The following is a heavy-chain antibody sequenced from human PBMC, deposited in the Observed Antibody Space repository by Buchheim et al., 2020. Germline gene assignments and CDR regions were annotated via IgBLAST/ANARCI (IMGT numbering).Heavy chain of an antibody. CDR1: GFTFSRFW. J-gene: IGHJ4*02. CDR2: INEDGTEK. V-gene: IGHV3-7*01. CDR3: AGETYYFDH. Sequence: EVLLVESGGGLVQPGGSLSLSCAASGFTFSRFWVSWVRQAPGKGLEWVANINEDGTEKYYVDSVKGRFAISSDNATNSLYLQMNSLTAEDAAVYYCAGETYYFDHWGQGAL.